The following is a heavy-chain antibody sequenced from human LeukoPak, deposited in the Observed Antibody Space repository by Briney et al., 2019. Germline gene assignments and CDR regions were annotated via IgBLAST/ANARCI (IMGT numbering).Heavy chain of an antibody. CDR1: GGSISSSTSG. CDR2: IYHSGST. CDR3: ARRPIVLMVYGNPTPNYYMDV. Sequence: TSETLSLTCTVSGGSISSSTSGWGWYWGWIRQPPGKGLEWIGYIYHSGSTYYNPSLKSRVTILVDRSKNQFSLKLSSVTAADTAAYYCARRPIVLMVYGNPTPNYYMDVWGKGTTVTVSS. J-gene: IGHJ6*03. D-gene: IGHD2-8*01. V-gene: IGHV4-30-2*01.